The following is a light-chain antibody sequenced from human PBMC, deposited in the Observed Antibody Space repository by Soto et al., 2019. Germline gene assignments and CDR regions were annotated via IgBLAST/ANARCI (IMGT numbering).Light chain of an antibody. Sequence: DIQMTQSPSTLSASVVDRVTITCRASQSISSWSAWYQQKPGKAPKLLIYKASSLESGVPSRFSGSGSGTEFTLTISSLQPDDFATYYCQRYNAYWAFGPGT. CDR3: QRYNAYWA. CDR1: QSISSW. CDR2: KAS. J-gene: IGKJ1*01. V-gene: IGKV1-5*03.